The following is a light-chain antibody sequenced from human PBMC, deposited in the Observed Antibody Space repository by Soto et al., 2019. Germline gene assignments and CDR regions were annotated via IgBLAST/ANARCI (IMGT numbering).Light chain of an antibody. J-gene: IGKJ3*01. CDR2: DGA. Sequence: DIQMTQSPSSLSASVGDRVTITCQASHDISNYLNWYHQKPGRAPKLLIYDGANLEAGVPSRFSGSGSGTDFTFTISRLQPEDIGTYDCQYYDTLFTFGPGTKVDLK. V-gene: IGKV1-33*01. CDR1: HDISNY. CDR3: QYYDTLFT.